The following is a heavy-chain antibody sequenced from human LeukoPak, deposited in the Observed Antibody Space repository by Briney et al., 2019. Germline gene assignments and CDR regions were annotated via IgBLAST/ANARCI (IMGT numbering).Heavy chain of an antibody. CDR2: ISGGGDRT. CDR1: GFTLTSYA. CDR3: AKVLEMYCSSTTCSFDY. D-gene: IGHD2-2*01. Sequence: SGGSLRLSCAASGFTLTSYAMSWVRQAPGRGLEWVSSISGGGDRTYYADSVKGRFTNSRDKSKNTLYLQMNSLRADDTAVYYCAKVLEMYCSSTTCSFDYWGQGTLVTVSS. V-gene: IGHV3-23*01. J-gene: IGHJ4*02.